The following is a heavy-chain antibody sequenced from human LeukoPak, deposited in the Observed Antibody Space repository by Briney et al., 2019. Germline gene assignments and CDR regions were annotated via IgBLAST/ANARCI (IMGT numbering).Heavy chain of an antibody. J-gene: IGHJ4*02. D-gene: IGHD2-2*03. V-gene: IGHV3-23*01. CDR2: ISGSGDRI. CDR3: ARDRLDIIIIPAGNDY. CDR1: GFTFNNYA. Sequence: PGGSPRLSCAVSGFTFNNYAMTWVRQAPGKGLEWVSTISGSGDRIYYVESVKGRFTISRDNSKNTLYLQMNSLGAEDTAVYYCARDRLDIIIIPAGNDYWGRGTLVTVSS.